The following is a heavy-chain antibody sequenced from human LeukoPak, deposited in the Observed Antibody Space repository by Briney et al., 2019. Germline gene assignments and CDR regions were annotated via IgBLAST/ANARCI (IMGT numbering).Heavy chain of an antibody. J-gene: IGHJ4*02. CDR3: AKDGFGKGVGYFDY. V-gene: IGHV3-43*02. CDR1: GYTFDDYA. Sequence: GGSLRLSCAASGYTFDDYAMHWVRQAPEKGLEWVSLISGDGGSTYYADSVKGRFTISRDNSKNSLYLQMNSLRTEDTALYYCAKDGFGKGVGYFDYWGQGTLVTVSS. D-gene: IGHD3-10*01. CDR2: ISGDGGST.